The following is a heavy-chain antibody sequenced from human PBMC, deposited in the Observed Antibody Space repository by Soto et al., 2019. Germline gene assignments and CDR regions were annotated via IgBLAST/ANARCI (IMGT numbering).Heavy chain of an antibody. CDR3: ARDPTYYYDSSGYPTYYYYGMDG. CDR1: GGTFSSYT. Sequence: SVKVSCKASGGTFSSYTISWVRQAPGQGLEWMGRIIPILGIANYAQKFQGRVTITADKSTSTAYMELSSLRSEDTAVYYCARDPTYYYDSSGYPTYYYYGMDGWG. CDR2: IIPILGIA. J-gene: IGHJ6*02. V-gene: IGHV1-69*04. D-gene: IGHD3-22*01.